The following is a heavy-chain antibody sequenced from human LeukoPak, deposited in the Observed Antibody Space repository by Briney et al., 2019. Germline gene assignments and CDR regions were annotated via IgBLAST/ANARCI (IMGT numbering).Heavy chain of an antibody. CDR3: ARVLESEMATIGATDY. CDR1: GFTFSTHG. D-gene: IGHD5-24*01. J-gene: IGHJ4*02. CDR2: ISSSSSYI. Sequence: TGGSLRLSCAASGFTFSTHGMNWVRQAPGKGLEWVSSISSSSSYIYYADSVKGRFTISRDNAKNSLYLQMNSLRAEDTAVYYCARVLESEMATIGATDYWGQGTLVTVSS. V-gene: IGHV3-21*01.